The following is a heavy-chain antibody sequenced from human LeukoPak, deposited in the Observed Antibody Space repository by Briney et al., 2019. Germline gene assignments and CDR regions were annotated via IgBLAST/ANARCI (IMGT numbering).Heavy chain of an antibody. CDR1: GYTFTSYG. Sequence: GASVKVSCKASGYTFTSYGISWERQAPGQGLEWMGWISAYNGNTNYAQKLQGRVTITTDTSTSTAYMELRSLRSDDTAVYYCARAHYGDYQTYYFDYWGQGTLVTVSS. D-gene: IGHD4-17*01. CDR3: ARAHYGDYQTYYFDY. CDR2: ISAYNGNT. V-gene: IGHV1-18*01. J-gene: IGHJ4*02.